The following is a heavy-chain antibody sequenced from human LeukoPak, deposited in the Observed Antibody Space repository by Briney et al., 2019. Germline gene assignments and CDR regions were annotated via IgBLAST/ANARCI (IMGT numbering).Heavy chain of an antibody. D-gene: IGHD3-9*01. V-gene: IGHV3-30-3*01. J-gene: IGHJ4*02. Sequence: GRSLRLSCVASGFTFSSYAMHWVRQAPGKGLEWVAVISYDGSNKYYADSVKGRFTISRDNSKNTLYLQMNSLRAEDTAVYYCARDQNILTGYYYDYWGQGTLVTVSS. CDR2: ISYDGSNK. CDR3: ARDQNILTGYYYDY. CDR1: GFTFSSYA.